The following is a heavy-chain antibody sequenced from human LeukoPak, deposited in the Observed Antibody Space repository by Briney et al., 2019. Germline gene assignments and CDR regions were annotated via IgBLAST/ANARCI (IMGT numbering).Heavy chain of an antibody. CDR2: IIPILGIA. V-gene: IGHV1-69*04. Sequence: SVKVSCKASGGTFSSYAISWVRQAPGQGLEWMGRIIPILGIANYAQKFQGRVTITADKSTSTAYMELSSLRSEDTAVYYCASSRESDYYDSSGYFDYWGQGTLVTVSS. CDR3: ASSRESDYYDSSGYFDY. J-gene: IGHJ4*02. CDR1: GGTFSSYA. D-gene: IGHD3-22*01.